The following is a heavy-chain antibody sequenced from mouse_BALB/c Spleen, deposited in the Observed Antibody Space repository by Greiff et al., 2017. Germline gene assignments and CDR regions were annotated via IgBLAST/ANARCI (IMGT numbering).Heavy chain of an antibody. CDR1: SYTFTDYA. D-gene: IGHD1-1*01. J-gene: IGHJ4*01. V-gene: IGHV1-67*01. CDR3: ARSYYSGSTYYYAMDY. CDR2: ISTYYGNT. Sequence: VQLQQSGPELVRPGVSVKISCKGSSYTFTDYAMHWVKQSHAKSLEWIGVISTYYGNTNYNQKFKGKATMTVDKSSSTAYMELARLTSEDSAVYYCARSYYSGSTYYYAMDYWGQGTTVTVSS.